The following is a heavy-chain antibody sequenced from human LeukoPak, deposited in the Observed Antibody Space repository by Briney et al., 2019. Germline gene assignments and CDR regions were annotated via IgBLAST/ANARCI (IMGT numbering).Heavy chain of an antibody. CDR3: AGAIYGSGSYYKWFDY. D-gene: IGHD3-10*01. CDR1: GYSFTSYW. CDR2: IYPGDSNT. J-gene: IGHJ4*02. V-gene: IGHV5-51*01. Sequence: GESLKISCKGSGYSFTSYWIGWVRQMPGKGLEWMGIIYPGDSNTSYSPSFQGQVTISADKSISTAYLQWSSLKASDTAMYYCAGAIYGSGSYYKWFDYWGQGTLVTVSS.